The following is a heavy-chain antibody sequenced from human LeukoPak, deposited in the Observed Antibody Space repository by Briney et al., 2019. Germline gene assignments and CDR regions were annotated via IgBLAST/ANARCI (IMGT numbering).Heavy chain of an antibody. J-gene: IGHJ3*02. Sequence: SETLSLTCTVSGGSISSYYWSWIRQPAGKGLEWIGHIYTSGSTNYNPSLKSRVTMSVDTSKNQFSLKLSSVTAADTAVYYCARACSNYDILTGYYTPSDAFDIWGQGTMVTVSS. D-gene: IGHD3-9*01. CDR1: GGSISSYY. V-gene: IGHV4-4*07. CDR2: IYTSGST. CDR3: ARACSNYDILTGYYTPSDAFDI.